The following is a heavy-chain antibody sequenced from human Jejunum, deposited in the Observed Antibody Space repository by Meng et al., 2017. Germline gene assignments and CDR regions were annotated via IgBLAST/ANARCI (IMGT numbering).Heavy chain of an antibody. V-gene: IGHV3-64*01. CDR2: ISYNEGDT. Sequence: GGSLRLSCAASGFTLSRYSMHWVRQTPGKGLEYVSAISYNEGDTFYASSVEGRFTISRDSSKNTLFLQMGSLRAEDMAMYYCERVGLSGSSDQWGQGTLVTVSS. J-gene: IGHJ4*02. D-gene: IGHD5-12*01. CDR1: GFTLSRYS. CDR3: ERVGLSGSSDQ.